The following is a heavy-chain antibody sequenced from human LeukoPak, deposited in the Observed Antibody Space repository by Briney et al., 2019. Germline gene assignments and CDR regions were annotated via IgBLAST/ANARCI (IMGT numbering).Heavy chain of an antibody. CDR1: GFTFSSYA. CDR2: ISGSGGST. J-gene: IGHJ4*02. D-gene: IGHD3-9*01. CDR3: AKDWALTGYYSPVDY. V-gene: IGHV3-23*01. Sequence: GGSLRLSCAASGFTFSSYAMSWVRQAPGKGLEWGSAISGSGGSTYYADSVKGRFTISRDNSKNTLYLQMNSLRAEDTAVYYCAKDWALTGYYSPVDYWGQGALVTVSS.